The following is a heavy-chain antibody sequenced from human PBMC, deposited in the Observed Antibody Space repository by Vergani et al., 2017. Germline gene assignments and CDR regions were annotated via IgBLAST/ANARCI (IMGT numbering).Heavy chain of an antibody. J-gene: IGHJ4*02. CDR1: GFTFSGYW. CDR2: IEQEGGEK. Sequence: EVQLVESGGGLVQPGGSLRLSCAASGFTFSGYWMSWVRQAPGKGLEWVANIEQEGGEKYYVDSVKGRFTIARDNAKNSLSLQMNSLRAEDTAVYYCARGGNWGSAFDYWGQGTLVTVSS. CDR3: ARGGNWGSAFDY. D-gene: IGHD7-27*01. V-gene: IGHV3-7*03.